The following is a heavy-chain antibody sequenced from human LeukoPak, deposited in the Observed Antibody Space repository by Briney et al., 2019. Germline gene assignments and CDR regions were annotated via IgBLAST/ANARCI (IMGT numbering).Heavy chain of an antibody. CDR2: INHSGST. J-gene: IGHJ6*04. V-gene: IGHV4-34*01. D-gene: IGHD3-10*01. CDR1: GGSFSGYY. Sequence: AETLSLTCAVYGGSFSGYYWSWIRQPPGKGLEWIGEINHSGSTNCNPSPKSRVTISVDTSKNQFSLKLSSVTAADTAVYYCARVGRWFGELVGYYYYGMDVWGKGTTVTVSS. CDR3: ARVGRWFGELVGYYYYGMDV.